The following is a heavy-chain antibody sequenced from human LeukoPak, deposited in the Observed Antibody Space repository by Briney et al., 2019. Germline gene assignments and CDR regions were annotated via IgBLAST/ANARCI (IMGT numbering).Heavy chain of an antibody. CDR1: GGTFSSYA. D-gene: IGHD3-22*01. CDR3: ATRVYYYDSSGYYPDY. Sequence: ASVKVSCKASGGTFSSYAISWVRQAPGQGLEWMGGIIPIFGTANYAQKFQGRVTITADESTSTAYMELSSLRSEDTAVYYCATRVYYYDSSGYYPDYWGQGTLVTVSS. V-gene: IGHV1-69*13. CDR2: IIPIFGTA. J-gene: IGHJ4*02.